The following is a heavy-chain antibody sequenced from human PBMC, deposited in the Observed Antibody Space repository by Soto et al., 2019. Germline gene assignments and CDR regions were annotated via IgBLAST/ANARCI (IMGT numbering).Heavy chain of an antibody. CDR2: INSDGSST. CDR3: ARDAELLWFGEPSYYYYYMDV. V-gene: IGHV3-74*01. D-gene: IGHD3-10*01. Sequence: PGGSLRLSCAASGFTFSSYWMHWVRQAPGKGLVWVSRINSDGSSTSYADSVKGRFTISRDNAKNTLYLQMNSLRAEDTAVYYCARDAELLWFGEPSYYYYYMDVWGKGTTVTVSS. J-gene: IGHJ6*03. CDR1: GFTFSSYW.